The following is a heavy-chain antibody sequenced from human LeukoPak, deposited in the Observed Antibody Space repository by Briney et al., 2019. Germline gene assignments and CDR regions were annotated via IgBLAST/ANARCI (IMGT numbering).Heavy chain of an antibody. Sequence: SETLSLTCTVSGGSISSYYWSWIRQPAGKGLEWIGRIYTSGSTNYNPSLKSRVTMSVDTSKNQFSLKLSSVTAADTAVYYCARVRGYCSSTSCSPFNWFNPWGQGTLVTVSS. J-gene: IGHJ5*02. D-gene: IGHD2-2*01. CDR2: IYTSGST. V-gene: IGHV4-4*07. CDR1: GGSISSYY. CDR3: ARVRGYCSSTSCSPFNWFNP.